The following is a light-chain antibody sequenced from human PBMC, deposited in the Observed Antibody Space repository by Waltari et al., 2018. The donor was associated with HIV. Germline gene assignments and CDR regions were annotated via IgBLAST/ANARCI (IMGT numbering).Light chain of an antibody. CDR1: SSDISTYSF. Sequence: QSALTQPASVSGSPGQSITISCTGTSSDISTYSFVSWYQKHPDKAPKLLIYDVDNRPSGVSRRFSGSKAGDTASLTISSSQADDEADYYCSSYTTTNTVVFGGGTKFTVL. V-gene: IGLV2-14*03. CDR2: DVD. J-gene: IGLJ2*01. CDR3: SSYTTTNTVV.